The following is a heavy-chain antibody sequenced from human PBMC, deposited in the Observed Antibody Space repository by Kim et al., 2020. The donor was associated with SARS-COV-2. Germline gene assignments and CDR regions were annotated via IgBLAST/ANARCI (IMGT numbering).Heavy chain of an antibody. D-gene: IGHD2-21*01. CDR1: GYDFTDHA. CDR2: INTGNGNA. J-gene: IGHJ4*02. V-gene: IGHV1-3*04. CDR3: ARDHMSYGCGWRDFDY. Sequence: ASVKVSCKASGYDFTDHAVHWVRQAPGQGLEWMGWINTGNGNAKYSQKFEFRVTFTRDTSASTVHMELSNLRSVDTAIYYCARDHMSYGCGWRDFDYCGQ.